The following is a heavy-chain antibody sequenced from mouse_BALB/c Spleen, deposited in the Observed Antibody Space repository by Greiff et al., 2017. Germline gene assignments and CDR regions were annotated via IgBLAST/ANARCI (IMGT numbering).Heavy chain of an antibody. CDR1: GFTFSSYA. CDR2: ISSGGST. CDR3: AREGGYYFDY. V-gene: IGHV5-6-5*01. Sequence: EVHLVESGGGLVKPGGSLKLSCAASGFTFSSYAMSWVRQTPEKRLEWVASISSGGSTYYPDSVKGRFTISRDNARNILYLQMSSLRSEDTAMYYCAREGGYYFDYWGQGTTLTVSS. J-gene: IGHJ2*01.